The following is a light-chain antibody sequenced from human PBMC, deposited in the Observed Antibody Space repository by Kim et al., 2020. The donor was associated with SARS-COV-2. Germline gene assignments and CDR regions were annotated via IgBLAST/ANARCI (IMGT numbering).Light chain of an antibody. CDR3: SSYAGNNNLL. J-gene: IGLJ2*01. V-gene: IGLV2-8*01. CDR2: EVN. Sequence: QSALTQPPSASGSPGQSVTISCTGTSSDVGGYKYVSWYQQHPAKAPKVVLYEVNKRPPGVPDRFSGSKSGNTASLTVSGLQAEDEADYYCSSYAGNNNLLFGGGTQLTVL. CDR1: SSDVGGYKY.